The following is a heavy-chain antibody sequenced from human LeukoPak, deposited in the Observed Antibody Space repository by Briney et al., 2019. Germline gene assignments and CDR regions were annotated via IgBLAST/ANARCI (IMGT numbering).Heavy chain of an antibody. Sequence: GGSLRLSYAASGFTFSSYAMHWVRQAPGKGLEWVAVISYDGSNKYYADSVKGRFTISRDNSKNTLYLQMNSLRAEDTAVYYCARNAGYSSGWPEYWGQGTLVTVSS. D-gene: IGHD6-19*01. V-gene: IGHV3-30-3*01. CDR2: ISYDGSNK. J-gene: IGHJ4*02. CDR3: ARNAGYSSGWPEY. CDR1: GFTFSSYA.